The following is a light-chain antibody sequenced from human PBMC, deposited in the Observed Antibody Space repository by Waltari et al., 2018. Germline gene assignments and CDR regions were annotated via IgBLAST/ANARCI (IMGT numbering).Light chain of an antibody. V-gene: IGLV3-10*01. CDR2: DDN. Sequence: YDLTPPPSVSVSPGQTAAITCSGDGLPKQYTFWYQQKSGQAPVLVMYDDNKRPSGIPGRFSGSSAGTVATLTITGAQVDDEADYYCYSKDTDGGSQGKIGGGTKLTVL. CDR1: GLPKQY. CDR3: YSKDTDGGSQGK. J-gene: IGLJ2*01.